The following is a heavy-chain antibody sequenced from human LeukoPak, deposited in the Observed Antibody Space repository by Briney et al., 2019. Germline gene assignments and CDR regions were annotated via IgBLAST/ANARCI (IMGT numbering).Heavy chain of an antibody. CDR1: GGTFSSHA. D-gene: IGHD4-23*01. V-gene: IGHV1-69*05. J-gene: IGHJ5*02. Sequence: SVKVSCKASGGTFSSHAISWVRQAPGQGLEWMGGIIPIFGTANYAQKFQGRVTITTDESTSTAYMELSSLRSEDTAVYYCARGPPTVVTLNWFDPWGQGTLVTVSS. CDR3: ARGPPTVVTLNWFDP. CDR2: IIPIFGTA.